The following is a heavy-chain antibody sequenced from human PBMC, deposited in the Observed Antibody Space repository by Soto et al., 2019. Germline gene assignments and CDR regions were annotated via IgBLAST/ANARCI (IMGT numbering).Heavy chain of an antibody. CDR2: IYYSGST. CDR1: GGSISSGGYY. CDR3: ARADTAMAYFDY. D-gene: IGHD5-18*01. Sequence: QVQLQESGPGLVKPSQTLSLTCTVSGGSISSGGYYWSWIRQHPGKGLEWIGYIYYSGSTYYNPSLKSRVTRSVATSKNQFSLKLSSVTAADPAVYYCARADTAMAYFDYWGQGTLVTVSS. J-gene: IGHJ4*02. V-gene: IGHV4-31*03.